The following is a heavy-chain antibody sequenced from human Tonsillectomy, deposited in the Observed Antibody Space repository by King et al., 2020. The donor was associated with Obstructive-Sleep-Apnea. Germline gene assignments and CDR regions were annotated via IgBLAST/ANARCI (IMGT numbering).Heavy chain of an antibody. J-gene: IGHJ6*02. D-gene: IGHD6-13*01. CDR2: ISGSGGST. CDR1: GFTFSSYA. V-gene: IGHV3-23*04. Sequence: VQLVESGGGLVQPGGSLRLSCAASGFTFSSYAMTWVRQAPGKGLEWVSAISGSGGSTYYADSVKGRFNISRDNSKNTLYLQMNRLRAEDTAVYYCAKEGSRSWYSGYYGMDVWGQGTTVTVSS. CDR3: AKEGSRSWYSGYYGMDV.